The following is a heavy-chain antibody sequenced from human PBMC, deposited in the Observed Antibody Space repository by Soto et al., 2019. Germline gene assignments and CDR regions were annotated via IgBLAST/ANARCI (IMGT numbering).Heavy chain of an antibody. Sequence: QVQLVQSGAEVKKPGSSVKVSCKASGGTFSNYAISWVRQAPGQGLEWMGGIIPAFGTANYAQKFQGRLTITADESTTTANMELSSLRSESTAVYSCARPIRYCNSDHCYYSLNPLDPWGQGTLVTVSS. V-gene: IGHV1-69*01. CDR3: ARPIRYCNSDHCYYSLNPLDP. CDR1: GGTFSNYA. J-gene: IGHJ5*02. D-gene: IGHD2-2*01. CDR2: IIPAFGTA.